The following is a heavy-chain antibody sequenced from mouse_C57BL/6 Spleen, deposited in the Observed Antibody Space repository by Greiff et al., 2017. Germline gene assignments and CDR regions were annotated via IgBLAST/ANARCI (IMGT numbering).Heavy chain of an antibody. CDR3: ARWPKAYAMDY. Sequence: VHLVESGPGLVQPSQSLSITCTVSGFSLTSYGVHWVRQSPGKGLEWLGVIWSGGSTDYTAAFISRLNISKDNSKSQVFCKMNSLQADDTAIYYCARWPKAYAMDYWGQGTSVTVSS. CDR2: IWSGGST. J-gene: IGHJ4*01. D-gene: IGHD6-5*01. V-gene: IGHV2-2*01. CDR1: GFSLTSYG.